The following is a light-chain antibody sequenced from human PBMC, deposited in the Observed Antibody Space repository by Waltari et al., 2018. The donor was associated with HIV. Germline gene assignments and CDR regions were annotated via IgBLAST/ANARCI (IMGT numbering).Light chain of an antibody. Sequence: QSVLTQPPSVSGTPGQRVTISCSGSSSNIGSNTVNWYQQLPGTAPKLLIYRNNQRPSGVPDRFSGSKSGTSASLAISGLQSEDEADYYCAAWDDSLNGPGVVFGGGTKLTVL. V-gene: IGLV1-44*01. CDR1: SSNIGSNT. CDR3: AAWDDSLNGPGVV. J-gene: IGLJ2*01. CDR2: RNN.